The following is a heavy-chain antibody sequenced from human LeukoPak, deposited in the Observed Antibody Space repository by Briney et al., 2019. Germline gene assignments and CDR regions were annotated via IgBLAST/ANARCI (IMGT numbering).Heavy chain of an antibody. Sequence: KPSETLSLTCTVSGGSISSSNYWGWIRQPPGKGLEWIGSIFYSGSTYYNPSLKSRVTISVDTSKNQFSLKLTSVTAADTAVYYCARGRPFLAAAGSPRYYYYYMDVWGKGTTVTISS. V-gene: IGHV4-39*01. CDR1: GGSISSSNY. CDR3: ARGRPFLAAAGSPRYYYYYMDV. CDR2: IFYSGST. D-gene: IGHD6-13*01. J-gene: IGHJ6*03.